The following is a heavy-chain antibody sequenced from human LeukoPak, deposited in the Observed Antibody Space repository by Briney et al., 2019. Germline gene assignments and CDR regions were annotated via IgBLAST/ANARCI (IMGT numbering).Heavy chain of an antibody. CDR3: ASVGDGYNSNY. V-gene: IGHV1-2*02. CDR2: INANSGGT. Sequence: GASVKVSCTASVYTFTGYYMHWVRQAPRQGLEWMALINANSGGTNYGQKFQGRVTMTSDTSISTAYMELSRLRSDDTAVDYCASVGDGYNSNYWGQGTLVTVSS. J-gene: IGHJ4*02. CDR1: VYTFTGYY. D-gene: IGHD5-24*01.